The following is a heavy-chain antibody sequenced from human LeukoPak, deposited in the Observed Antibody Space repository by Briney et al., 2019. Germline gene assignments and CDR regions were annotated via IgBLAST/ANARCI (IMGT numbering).Heavy chain of an antibody. Sequence: PSETLSLTCTVSGGSISSYYWSWIRQPPGKGLEWIGYIYYSGSTNYNPSLKSRVTISVDTSKNQFSLKLSSVTAADTAVYYCARDLGYCSSTSCGYYYYGMDVWGQGTTVTVSS. J-gene: IGHJ6*02. D-gene: IGHD2-2*01. CDR3: ARDLGYCSSTSCGYYYYGMDV. V-gene: IGHV4-59*01. CDR2: IYYSGST. CDR1: GGSISSYY.